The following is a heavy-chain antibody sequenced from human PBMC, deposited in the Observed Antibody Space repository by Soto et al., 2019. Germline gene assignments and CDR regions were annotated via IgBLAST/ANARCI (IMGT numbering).Heavy chain of an antibody. CDR3: AREPNYFDY. J-gene: IGHJ4*02. Sequence: GAPVKVSCKDSVFTFTSFGISWVRQAPGQGLEWMGWISAYNGNTKYAQKLQGRVTMTTDTSTSTAYMELRSLRSDDTAVYYCAREPNYFDYWGQGTLVTVSS. CDR2: ISAYNGNT. V-gene: IGHV1-18*01. CDR1: VFTFTSFG.